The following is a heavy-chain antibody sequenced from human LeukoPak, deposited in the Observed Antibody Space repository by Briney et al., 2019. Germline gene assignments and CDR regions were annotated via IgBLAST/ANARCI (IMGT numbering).Heavy chain of an antibody. Sequence: SETLSLTCAAYGGSFSGYYWSWIRQPPGKGLEWIGEINHSGSTNYNPSLKSRVTISVDTSKNQFSLKLSSVTAADTAVYYCARDTPRVGAHYWGQGTLVTVSS. CDR3: ARDTPRVGAHY. CDR2: INHSGST. J-gene: IGHJ4*02. V-gene: IGHV4-34*01. CDR1: GGSFSGYY.